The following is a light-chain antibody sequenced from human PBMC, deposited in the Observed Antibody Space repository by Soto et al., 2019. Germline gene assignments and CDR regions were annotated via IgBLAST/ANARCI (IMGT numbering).Light chain of an antibody. J-gene: IGKJ1*01. V-gene: IGKV1-5*03. CDR3: QQYNDNWT. CDR2: KAS. CDR1: QSISSW. Sequence: DIQMTQSPSTRSASVGDRVTITCRASQSISSWLAWYQQKPGTAPNLLIYKASTLQSGVPSRFSGSESGTEFTLTISSLQPDDSATYYCQQYNDNWTFGQGTKVDIK.